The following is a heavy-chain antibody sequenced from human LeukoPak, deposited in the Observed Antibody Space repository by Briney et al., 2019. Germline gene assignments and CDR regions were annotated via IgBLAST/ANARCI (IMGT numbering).Heavy chain of an antibody. CDR3: AREGYDSSDY. J-gene: IGHJ4*02. CDR2: IYYSGST. D-gene: IGHD3-22*01. CDR1: GGSINSYY. V-gene: IGHV4-59*01. Sequence: SETLSLTCTVSGGSINSYYWSWIRQPPGKGLEWIGYIYYSGSTNYNPSLKSRVTISVDTSKNQFSLKLSSVTAADTAVYYCAREGYDSSDYWGQGTLVTVSS.